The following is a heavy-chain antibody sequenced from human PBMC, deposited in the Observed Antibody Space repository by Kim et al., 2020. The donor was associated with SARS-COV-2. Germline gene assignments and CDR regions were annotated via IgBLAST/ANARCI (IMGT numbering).Heavy chain of an antibody. CDR2: ISGSGGST. CDR1: GFTFSSYA. V-gene: IGHV3-23*01. J-gene: IGHJ6*02. D-gene: IGHD6-13*01. CDR3: AKGSSWYYYYGMDV. Sequence: GGSLRLSCAASGFTFSSYAMSWVRQAPGKGLEWVSGISGSGGSTDYADSVKGRFTISRDNSKNTLYLQMNSLRAEDTAVYYCAKGSSWYYYYGMDVWGQGTAVTGSS.